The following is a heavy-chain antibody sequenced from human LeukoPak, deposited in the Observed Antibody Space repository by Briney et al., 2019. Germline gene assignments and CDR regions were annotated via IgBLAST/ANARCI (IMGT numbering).Heavy chain of an antibody. J-gene: IGHJ4*02. CDR1: GTSMSGYY. CDR3: ARRSKNGYFLDS. Sequence: SETLSLTCIVSGTSMSGYYWTWIRQPPGKGLEWIGHTFSSGATTYNPSLKSRVTISVDTSRSQFSLNLSSVTAAEPAVYSCARRSKNGYFLDSWGQGILVTVSS. CDR2: TFSSGAT. V-gene: IGHV4-4*09. D-gene: IGHD5-24*01.